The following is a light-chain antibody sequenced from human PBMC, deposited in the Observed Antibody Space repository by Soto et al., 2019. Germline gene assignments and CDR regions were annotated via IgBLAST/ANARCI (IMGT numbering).Light chain of an antibody. Sequence: IVLTQSPGTLSLSPGDTATLSCRASQAVDSKFLAWYQQNPGQAPRLIMFGVSGRATGVPARFSGGVSGTDFTLTIRSLETEDFAVYYCQRYGISVPVTFGQGTRLQI. J-gene: IGKJ5*01. CDR3: QRYGISVPVT. V-gene: IGKV3-20*01. CDR1: QAVDSKF. CDR2: GVS.